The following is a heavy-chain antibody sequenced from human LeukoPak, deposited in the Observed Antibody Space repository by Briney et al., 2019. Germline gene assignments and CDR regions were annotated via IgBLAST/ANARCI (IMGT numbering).Heavy chain of an antibody. D-gene: IGHD3-22*01. CDR3: ASEDFYDSSGHSGSMQDY. Sequence: ASVKVSCKASGYTFTSYGISWVRQAPGQGLEWMGWISANNGNTNYAQTLKGRVTMTTDTSTSTAYMELSSLRAEDTAVYYCASEDFYDSSGHSGSMQDYWGQGTLVTVSS. CDR2: ISANNGNT. V-gene: IGHV1-18*01. J-gene: IGHJ4*02. CDR1: GYTFTSYG.